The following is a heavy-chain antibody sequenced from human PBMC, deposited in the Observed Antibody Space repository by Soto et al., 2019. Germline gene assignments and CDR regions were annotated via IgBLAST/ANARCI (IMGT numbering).Heavy chain of an antibody. CDR2: IYYSGST. J-gene: IGHJ6*02. Sequence: PSETLSLTCTVSGGSISSSSYYWGWIRQPPGKGLEWIGSIYYSGSTYYNPSLKSRVTISVDTSKNQFSLKLSSVTAADTAVYYCATGVVMVYYYYYGMDVWGQGTTVTVS. V-gene: IGHV4-39*01. CDR3: ATGVVMVYYYYYGMDV. D-gene: IGHD2-21*01. CDR1: GGSISSSSYY.